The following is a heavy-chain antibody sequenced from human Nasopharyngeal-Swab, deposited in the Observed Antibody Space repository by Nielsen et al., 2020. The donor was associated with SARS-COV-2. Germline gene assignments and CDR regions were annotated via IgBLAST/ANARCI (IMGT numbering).Heavy chain of an antibody. V-gene: IGHV4-59*08. J-gene: IGHJ3*02. CDR2: IYYSGGT. CDR1: GGSISSYY. CDR3: ATSIVVVPAAISPDAFDI. Sequence: SETLSLTCTVSGGSISSYYWSWILQPPGKGLEWIGYIYYSGGTNYNPSLKSRVTISVDTSKNQFSLKLSSVTAADTAVYYCATSIVVVPAAISPDAFDIWGQGTMVTVSS. D-gene: IGHD2-2*02.